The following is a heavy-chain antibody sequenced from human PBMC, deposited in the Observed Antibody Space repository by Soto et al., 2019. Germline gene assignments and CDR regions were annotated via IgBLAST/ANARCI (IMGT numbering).Heavy chain of an antibody. CDR3: ARVSYYDYVWGSLSHYGMDV. D-gene: IGHD3-16*01. V-gene: IGHV4-59*01. CDR2: IYYSGST. CDR1: GGSISSYY. Sequence: SETLSLTCTVSGGSISSYYWRWIRQPSGKGLEWIGYIYYSGSTNYNPSLKSRVIISVDTSKNQFSLKLSSVTAADTAVYYCARVSYYDYVWGSLSHYGMDVWGQGTTVTVSS. J-gene: IGHJ6*02.